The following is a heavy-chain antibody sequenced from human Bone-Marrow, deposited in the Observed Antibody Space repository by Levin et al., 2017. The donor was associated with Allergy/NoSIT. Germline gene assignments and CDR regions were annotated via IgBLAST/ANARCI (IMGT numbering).Heavy chain of an antibody. CDR2: INPSGGST. Sequence: GESLKISCKASGYTFTSYYMHWVRQAPGQGLEWMGIINPSGGSTSYAQKFQGRVTMTRDTSTSTVYMELSSLRSEDTAVYYCARDPHRRIAVAGLDYWGQGTLVTVSS. CDR1: GYTFTSYY. D-gene: IGHD6-19*01. CDR3: ARDPHRRIAVAGLDY. V-gene: IGHV1-46*01. J-gene: IGHJ4*02.